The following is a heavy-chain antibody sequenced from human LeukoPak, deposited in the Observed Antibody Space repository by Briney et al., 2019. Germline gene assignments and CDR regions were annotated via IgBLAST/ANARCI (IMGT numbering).Heavy chain of an antibody. CDR1: GFTVSSNY. J-gene: IGHJ4*02. V-gene: IGHV3-66*01. CDR2: IYSGGST. D-gene: IGHD6-19*01. CDR3: ARDRGEQWLVSRLVGTLDY. Sequence: QPGGSLRLSCAASGFTVSSNYMSWVRQAPGKGLEWVSVIYSGGSTYYADSVKGRFTISRDNSKNTLYLQMDSLRAEDTAVYYCARDRGEQWLVSRLVGTLDYWGQGTLVTVSS.